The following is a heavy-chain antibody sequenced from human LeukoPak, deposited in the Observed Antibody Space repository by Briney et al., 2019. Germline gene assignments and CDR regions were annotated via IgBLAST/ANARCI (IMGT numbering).Heavy chain of an antibody. J-gene: IGHJ3*02. CDR2: INWNGGST. V-gene: IGHV3-20*04. CDR3: ARSKFDVLRFLEWFLGAFDI. Sequence: PGGSLTLSCAGSGFTFDDYGMSWVRQAPGKGLEWVSGINWNGGSTGYADSVKGRFTMSRDNAKNSLYLQMNSLRAEDTALYYCARSKFDVLRFLEWFLGAFDIWGQGTMVTVSS. CDR1: GFTFDDYG. D-gene: IGHD3-3*01.